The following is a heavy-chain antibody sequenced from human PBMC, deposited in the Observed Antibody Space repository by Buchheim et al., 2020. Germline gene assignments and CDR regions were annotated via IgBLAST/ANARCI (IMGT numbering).Heavy chain of an antibody. J-gene: IGHJ6*02. Sequence: QVQLQESGPGLVKPSQTLSLTCTVSGGSISSGGYYWSWIRQHPGRGLEWIGYIYYSGSTYYNPSLQSRVTISVDPSKNQFSLKLSSMTAADTAVYYCARGKGVTLIVGNYGMDVWGQGTT. CDR3: ARGKGVTLIVGNYGMDV. V-gene: IGHV4-31*03. CDR1: GGSISSGGYY. CDR2: IYYSGST. D-gene: IGHD3-22*01.